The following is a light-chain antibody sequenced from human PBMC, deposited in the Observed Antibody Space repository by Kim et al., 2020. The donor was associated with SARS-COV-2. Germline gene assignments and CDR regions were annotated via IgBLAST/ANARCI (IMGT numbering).Light chain of an antibody. V-gene: IGLV3-21*04. CDR2: YDS. J-gene: IGLJ3*02. Sequence: APGKTARITGGGNNIGSKRVHWYQQKPGQAPVLVIYYDSDRPSGIPERFSGSNSGNTATLTISRVEAGDEADYYCQVWDSLSDHWVFGGGTQLTVL. CDR3: QVWDSLSDHWV. CDR1: NIGSKR.